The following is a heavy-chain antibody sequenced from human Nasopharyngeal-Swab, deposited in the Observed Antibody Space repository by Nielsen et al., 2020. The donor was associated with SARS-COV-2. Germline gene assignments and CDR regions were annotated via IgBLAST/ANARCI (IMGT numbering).Heavy chain of an antibody. Sequence: SETLSLPFDVYGGSFSGYYWSWIRQPPGKGLEWIGEINHSGSTNYNPSLKSQVTISVDTSKNQFSLKLSSVTAADTAVYYCAREYSSSSALLDFWGQGTLVTVSS. D-gene: IGHD6-6*01. CDR3: AREYSSSSALLDF. CDR1: GGSFSGYY. V-gene: IGHV4-34*01. J-gene: IGHJ4*02. CDR2: INHSGST.